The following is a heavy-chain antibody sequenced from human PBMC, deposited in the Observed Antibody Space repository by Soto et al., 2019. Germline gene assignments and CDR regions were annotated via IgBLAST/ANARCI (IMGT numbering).Heavy chain of an antibody. Sequence: QLQLQESGPGLVKPSETLSLTCTVSGGSISSSSYYWGWIRQPPGKGLEWIGSIYYSGSTYYNPSLKSRVTISVDTSKNQFSLKLSSVTAADTAVYYCARLHRPAGGAYWGQGTLVTVSS. J-gene: IGHJ4*02. CDR1: GGSISSSSYY. V-gene: IGHV4-39*01. CDR2: IYYSGST. CDR3: ARLHRPAGGAY. D-gene: IGHD3-10*01.